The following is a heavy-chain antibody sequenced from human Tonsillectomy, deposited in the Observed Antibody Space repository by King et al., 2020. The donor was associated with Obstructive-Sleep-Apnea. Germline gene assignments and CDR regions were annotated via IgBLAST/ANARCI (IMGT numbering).Heavy chain of an antibody. CDR3: ARGPSLGEENDY. D-gene: IGHD2-21*01. CDR1: GDSISTSYY. V-gene: IGHV4-39*07. J-gene: IGHJ4*02. Sequence: QMQLKESGPGLVKPSETLSLTCTVSGDSISTSYYWTWVRQPPGKGLEWIGTIYYSGSTYYNTSLKSRVTLSVDTSKNQFSLNLSSVTAADTAVYYCARGPSLGEENDYWGQGPLVTVSS. CDR2: IYYSGST.